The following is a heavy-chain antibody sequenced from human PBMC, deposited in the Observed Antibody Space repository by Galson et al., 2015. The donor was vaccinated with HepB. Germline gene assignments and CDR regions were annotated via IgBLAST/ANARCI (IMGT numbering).Heavy chain of an antibody. J-gene: IGHJ3*02. D-gene: IGHD3-22*01. CDR1: GFTFSSYS. CDR2: ISSSSSYI. Sequence: SLRLSCAASGFTFSSYSMNWVRQAPGKGLEWVSSISSSSSYIYYADSVKGRFTISRDNAKNSLYLQMNSLRAEDTAVYYCARDRSGMYYYDSSGYSDAFDIWGQGTMVTVSS. CDR3: ARDRSGMYYYDSSGYSDAFDI. V-gene: IGHV3-21*01.